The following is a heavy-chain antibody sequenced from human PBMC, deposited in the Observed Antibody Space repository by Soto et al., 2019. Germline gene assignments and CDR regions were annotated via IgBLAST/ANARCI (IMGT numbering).Heavy chain of an antibody. J-gene: IGHJ6*03. CDR3: ATALRGVYYYCYMDV. D-gene: IGHD2-8*02. CDR1: GFTFSSYA. Sequence: EVQLLESGGGLVQPGGSLRLSCAASGFTFSSYAMSWVRQAPGKGLEWVSAISGSGGSTYYADSVKGRFTISIDNSKNTLYLRMNSLRAEDTAVYYCATALRGVYYYCYMDVWGKGTTVTVSS. V-gene: IGHV3-23*01. CDR2: ISGSGGST.